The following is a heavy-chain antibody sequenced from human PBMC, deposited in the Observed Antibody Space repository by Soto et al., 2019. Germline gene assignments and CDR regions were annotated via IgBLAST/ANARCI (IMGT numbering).Heavy chain of an antibody. V-gene: IGHV4-31*03. Sequence: SETLSLTCTVSGGSISSGGYYWSWIRQHPGKGLEWIGYIYYSGSTYYNPSLKSRVTISVDTSKNQFSLKLSSVTAADTAVYYCARAPLIGPITFIGDYFDYWGQGTLVTVSS. CDR2: IYYSGST. D-gene: IGHD3-16*01. CDR1: GGSISSGGYY. J-gene: IGHJ4*02. CDR3: ARAPLIGPITFIGDYFDY.